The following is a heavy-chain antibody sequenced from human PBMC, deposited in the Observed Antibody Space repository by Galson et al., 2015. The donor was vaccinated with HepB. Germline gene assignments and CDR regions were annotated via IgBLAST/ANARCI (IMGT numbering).Heavy chain of an antibody. D-gene: IGHD2-2*01. V-gene: IGHV1-2*02. CDR2: INPNSGGT. CDR1: GYTFTGYY. CDR3: ARDRGRIVVVPAAPLVGY. J-gene: IGHJ4*02. Sequence: SVKVSCKASGYTFTGYYMHWVRQAPGQGLEWMGWINPNSGGTNYAQKFQGRVTMTRDTSISTAYMELSRLRSDDTAVYYCARDRGRIVVVPAAPLVGYWGQGTLVTVSS.